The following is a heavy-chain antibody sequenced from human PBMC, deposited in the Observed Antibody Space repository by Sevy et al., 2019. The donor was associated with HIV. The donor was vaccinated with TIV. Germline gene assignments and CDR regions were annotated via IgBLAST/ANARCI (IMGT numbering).Heavy chain of an antibody. Sequence: GGSLRLSCAASGFTFSSYWMSWVRQAPGKGLEWVANIKQDGSEKYYVDSVKGRFTISRDNAKNSLYLQMNSLRAEDTAVYYCARESGSYCSSTSCLGHYYYGMDVWGQWTTVTVSS. CDR2: IKQDGSEK. CDR3: ARESGSYCSSTSCLGHYYYGMDV. D-gene: IGHD2-2*01. J-gene: IGHJ6*02. V-gene: IGHV3-7*01. CDR1: GFTFSSYW.